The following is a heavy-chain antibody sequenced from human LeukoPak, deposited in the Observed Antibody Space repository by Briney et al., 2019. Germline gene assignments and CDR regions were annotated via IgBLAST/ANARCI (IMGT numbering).Heavy chain of an antibody. CDR2: IYSGGST. J-gene: IGHJ4*02. D-gene: IGHD6-13*01. V-gene: IGHV3-66*01. Sequence: GGSLRLSCAASGFTFSSYWMSWVRQAPGKGLEWVSVIYSGGSTYYADSVKGRFTISRDNSKNTLYLQMNSLRAEDTAVYYCARGGPAAGRFDYWGQGTLVTVSS. CDR3: ARGGPAAGRFDY. CDR1: GFTFSSYW.